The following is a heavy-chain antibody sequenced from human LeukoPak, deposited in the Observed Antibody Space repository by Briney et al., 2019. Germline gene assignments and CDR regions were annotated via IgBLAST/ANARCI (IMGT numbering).Heavy chain of an antibody. CDR2: SGVAGDT. J-gene: IGHJ6*02. Sequence: TGGSLRLSCAASGFTLSGYDMHWVRQSAGKGLEWVATSGVAGDTYYMDSVKGRFTTSREDDQNSLVLQMDSLRGGDTAVYYCARENVLAVAGTNYYYGMDVWGQGTTVTVSS. V-gene: IGHV3-13*01. CDR3: ARENVLAVAGTNYYYGMDV. D-gene: IGHD6-19*01. CDR1: GFTLSGYD.